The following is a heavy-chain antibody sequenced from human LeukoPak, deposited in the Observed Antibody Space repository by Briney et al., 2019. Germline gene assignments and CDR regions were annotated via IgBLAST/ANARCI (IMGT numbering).Heavy chain of an antibody. Sequence: GESLKISCKGSGYNFTSYWIIWVRQMPGKGLEWMGRIDPSDSYTNYSPSLQGHVSISADKSISTAFLRWSSLQASDTAVYYCASPVSAYGDYLDYWGQGTLVTVSS. J-gene: IGHJ4*02. D-gene: IGHD4-17*01. CDR2: IDPSDSYT. V-gene: IGHV5-10-1*01. CDR3: ASPVSAYGDYLDY. CDR1: GYNFTSYW.